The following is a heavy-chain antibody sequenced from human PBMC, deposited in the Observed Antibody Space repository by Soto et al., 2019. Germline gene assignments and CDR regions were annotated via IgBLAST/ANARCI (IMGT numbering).Heavy chain of an antibody. J-gene: IGHJ6*02. V-gene: IGHV1-69*02. Sequence: QLVQSGAEVKRPGSSVKVSCKASGGDFLSYTISWVRQVPGQGPEWMGTIIPILDVAKNAQKFQGRVAITADNATSTVYMELRSLRSDDTAVYYCAQIWSGELWHGMDVWCQGTTITVSS. CDR3: AQIWSGELWHGMDV. CDR1: GGDFLSYT. D-gene: IGHD3-10*01. CDR2: IIPILDVA.